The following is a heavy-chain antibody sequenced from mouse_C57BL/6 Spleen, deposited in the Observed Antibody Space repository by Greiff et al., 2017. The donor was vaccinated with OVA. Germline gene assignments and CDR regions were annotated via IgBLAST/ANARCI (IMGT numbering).Heavy chain of an antibody. J-gene: IGHJ3*01. V-gene: IGHV1-64*01. CDR1: GYTFTSYW. Sequence: VQLQQPGAELVKPGASVKLSCKASGYTFTSYWMHWVKQRPGQGLEWIGMIHPNSGSTNYNEKFKSKATLTVDKSSSTAYMQLSSLTSEDSAVYYCARYRYDGYSAWFAYWGQGTLVTVSA. D-gene: IGHD2-3*01. CDR3: ARYRYDGYSAWFAY. CDR2: IHPNSGST.